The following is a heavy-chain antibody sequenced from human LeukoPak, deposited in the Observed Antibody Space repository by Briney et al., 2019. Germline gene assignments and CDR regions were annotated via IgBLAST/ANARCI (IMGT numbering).Heavy chain of an antibody. J-gene: IGHJ4*02. D-gene: IGHD1-26*01. CDR2: MNPNSGNT. CDR3: ARGQIEFYSGSYGWVDY. CDR1: GYTFTSYD. V-gene: IGHV1-8*01. Sequence: ASVKVSCKASGYTFTSYDINWVRQATRQGLEWMGWMNPNSGNTGYAQKFQGRVTMTRNTSISTAYMELSSLRSEDTAVYYCARGQIEFYSGSYGWVDYWGQGTLVTVSS.